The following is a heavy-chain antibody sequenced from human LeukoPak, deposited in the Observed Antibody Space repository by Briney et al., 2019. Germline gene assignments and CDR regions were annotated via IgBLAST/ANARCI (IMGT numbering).Heavy chain of an antibody. CDR2: IYHSGST. D-gene: IGHD1-26*01. J-gene: IGHJ4*02. CDR3: AGLYSSYFDY. V-gene: IGHV4-31*03. CDR1: GGSISSGGYY. Sequence: SETLSLTCTVSGGSISSGGYYWSWIRQHPGKGLEWIGYIYHSGSTYYNPSLKSRVTISVDTSKNQFSLKLSSVTAADTAVYYCAGLYSSYFDYWGQGTLVTVSS.